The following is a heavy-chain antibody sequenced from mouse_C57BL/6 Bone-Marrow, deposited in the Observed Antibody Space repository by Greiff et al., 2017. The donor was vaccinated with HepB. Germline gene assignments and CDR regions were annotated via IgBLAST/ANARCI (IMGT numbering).Heavy chain of an antibody. D-gene: IGHD1-1*01. V-gene: IGHV1-81*01. J-gene: IGHJ1*03. CDR3: SGGSGYWYFDV. Sequence: QVQLQQSGAELARPGASVKLSCKASGYTFTSYGISWVKQRTGQGLEWIGEIYPGSGNTYYNEKFKGKATLTADKSSSTAYMELRSLTSEDSAVYFCSGGSGYWYFDVWGTGTTVTVSS. CDR1: GYTFTSYG. CDR2: IYPGSGNT.